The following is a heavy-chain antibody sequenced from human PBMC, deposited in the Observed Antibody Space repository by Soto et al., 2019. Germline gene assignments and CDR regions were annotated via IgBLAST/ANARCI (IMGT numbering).Heavy chain of an antibody. CDR3: TKDPSTGYADH. CDR2: ISRGGAYT. CDR1: DFIFLDYA. D-gene: IGHD3-9*01. J-gene: IGHJ1*01. V-gene: IGHV3-23*01. Sequence: QAGGSLRLSCAASDFIFLDYAMTWVRQAPGRGLEWVSTISRGGAYTHYADSVEGRFTISRDNSKNILYLDMRSLRGEDTAFYYCTKDPSTGYADHWGQGTLVTVSS.